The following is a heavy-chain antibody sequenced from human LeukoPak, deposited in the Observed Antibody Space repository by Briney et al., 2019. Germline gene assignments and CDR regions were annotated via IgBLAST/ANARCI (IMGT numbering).Heavy chain of an antibody. J-gene: IGHJ4*02. Sequence: PGGSLRLSCAASGFTFSDNYMSWIRQAPGKGLEWVSYISSSGNIIYFADSVKGRFTISRDNAKNSLYLQMNSPRAEDTAVYYCARDSPGFVNSDFWGQGTLVTVSS. CDR3: ARDSPGFVNSDF. CDR1: GFTFSDNY. D-gene: IGHD1-26*01. CDR2: ISSSGNII. V-gene: IGHV3-11*01.